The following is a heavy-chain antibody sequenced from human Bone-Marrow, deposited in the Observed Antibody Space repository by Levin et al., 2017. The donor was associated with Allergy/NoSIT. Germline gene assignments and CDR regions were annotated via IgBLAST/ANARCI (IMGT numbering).Heavy chain of an antibody. Sequence: ASVKVSCKASGYTFTGYYMHWVRQAPGQGLEWMGWINPNSGGTNYAQKFQGRVTMTRDTSISTAYMELSRLRSDDTAVYYCARMYSSSWKDRDYWGQGTLVTVSS. D-gene: IGHD6-13*01. V-gene: IGHV1-2*02. CDR2: INPNSGGT. CDR1: GYTFTGYY. J-gene: IGHJ4*02. CDR3: ARMYSSSWKDRDY.